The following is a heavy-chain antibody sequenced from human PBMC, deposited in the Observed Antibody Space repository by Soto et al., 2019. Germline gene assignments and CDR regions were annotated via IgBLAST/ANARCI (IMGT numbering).Heavy chain of an antibody. CDR2: IYYSGST. Sequence: TLSLTCTVSGGAISSGGYYLICIRQHPGKGLEWIGYIYYSGSTYYNPSLKSRVTISVDTSKNQFSLKLSSVTAADTAVYYCARSTMVRGATYGMDVWGQGTTVTVSS. CDR1: GGAISSGGYY. V-gene: IGHV4-31*03. J-gene: IGHJ6*02. D-gene: IGHD3-10*01. CDR3: ARSTMVRGATYGMDV.